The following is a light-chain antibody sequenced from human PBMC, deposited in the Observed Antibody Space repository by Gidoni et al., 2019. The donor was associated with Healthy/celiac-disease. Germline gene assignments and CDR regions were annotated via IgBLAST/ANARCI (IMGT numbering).Light chain of an antibody. CDR3: QQDDNLPPT. Sequence: DIQMTQSPSSLSASVGDRVTITCQASQDISTYLNWYQQKPGKAPKLLIYDASNLETGVPSRFSGSGSGTDFTFTISSLQPEDIATYYCQQDDNLPPTFGGGTKVEIK. CDR2: DAS. V-gene: IGKV1-33*01. CDR1: QDISTY. J-gene: IGKJ4*01.